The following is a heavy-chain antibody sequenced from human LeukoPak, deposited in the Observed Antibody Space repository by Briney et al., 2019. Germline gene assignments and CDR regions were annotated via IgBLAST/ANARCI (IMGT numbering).Heavy chain of an antibody. J-gene: IGHJ4*02. CDR3: AREDLGFCSGGSCYSYYFDH. Sequence: SETLSLTCTVSGGSISSYYWSWIRQPPGKGLEWIGYIYYSGSTNYNPSLKSRVTISVDTSKNQFSLKLSSVTAADTAMYYCAREDLGFCSGGSCYSYYFDHWGQGTLVTVSS. CDR2: IYYSGST. D-gene: IGHD2-15*01. V-gene: IGHV4-59*01. CDR1: GGSISSYY.